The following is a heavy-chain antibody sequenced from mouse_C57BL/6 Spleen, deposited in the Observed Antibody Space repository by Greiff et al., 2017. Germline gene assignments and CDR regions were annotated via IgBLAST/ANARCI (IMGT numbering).Heavy chain of an antibody. J-gene: IGHJ2*01. CDR3: ARVYYDYDGGDYFDY. CDR1: GYTFTDYY. CDR2: INPNNGGT. D-gene: IGHD2-4*01. V-gene: IGHV1-26*01. Sequence: VQLQQSGPELVKPGASVKISCKASGYTFTDYYMNWVKQSHGKSLEWIGDINPNNGGTSYNQKFKGKATLTVDKSSSTAYMELRSLTSEDSAVYYCARVYYDYDGGDYFDYWGQGTTLTVSS.